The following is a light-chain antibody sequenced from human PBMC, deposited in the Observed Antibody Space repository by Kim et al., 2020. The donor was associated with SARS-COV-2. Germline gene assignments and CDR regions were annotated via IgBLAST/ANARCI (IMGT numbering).Light chain of an antibody. CDR3: SSYTSSSTYV. V-gene: IGLV2-14*03. Sequence: GQSITISCTGTSNDVGGYNYVSWYQQHPGKAPKLMIYDVSNRPSGVSNRFSGSKSGNTASLTISGLQAEDEADYYCSSYTSSSTYVFGTGTKVTVL. CDR1: SNDVGGYNY. CDR2: DVS. J-gene: IGLJ1*01.